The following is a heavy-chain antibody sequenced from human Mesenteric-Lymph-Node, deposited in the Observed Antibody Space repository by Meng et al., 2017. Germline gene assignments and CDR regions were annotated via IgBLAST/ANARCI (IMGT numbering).Heavy chain of an antibody. J-gene: IGHJ6*02. CDR1: GGSISSGGYY. V-gene: IGHV4-31*03. Sequence: LRLSCTVSGGSISSGGYYWSWIRQHPGKGLEWIGYIYYSGSTYYNPSLKSRVTISVDTSKNQFSLKLSSVTAADTAVYYCARTAAEITTYYYYYGMDVWGQGTTVTVSS. CDR2: IYYSGST. D-gene: IGHD3-22*01. CDR3: ARTAAEITTYYYYYGMDV.